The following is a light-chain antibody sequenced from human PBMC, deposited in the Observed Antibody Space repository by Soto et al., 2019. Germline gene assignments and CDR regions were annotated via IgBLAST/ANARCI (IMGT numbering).Light chain of an antibody. Sequence: DIQMNQYPSTMSASLVGRGTITCRASQSFGTWVAWYQQTPGKAPKLLIYGASNLESGVPSRFSGSGSGTEFTLTITPLPPDDVPTYFCQHYRRNTWSFGPGTKVEIK. V-gene: IGKV1-5*01. CDR2: GAS. CDR3: QHYRRNTWS. CDR1: QSFGTW. J-gene: IGKJ1*01.